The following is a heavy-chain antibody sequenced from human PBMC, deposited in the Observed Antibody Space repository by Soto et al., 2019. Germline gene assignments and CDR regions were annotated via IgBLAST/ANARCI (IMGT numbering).Heavy chain of an antibody. V-gene: IGHV1-18*01. Sequence: ASVKVSCKASGYTFTSYGISWVRQAPGQGLEWMGWISAYNGNTNYAQKLQGRVTMTTDTSTSTAYMELRSLGSDDTAVYYCARHENYCDSSGYYHGLDYWGQGTLVTVSS. CDR1: GYTFTSYG. D-gene: IGHD3-22*01. CDR2: ISAYNGNT. J-gene: IGHJ4*02. CDR3: ARHENYCDSSGYYHGLDY.